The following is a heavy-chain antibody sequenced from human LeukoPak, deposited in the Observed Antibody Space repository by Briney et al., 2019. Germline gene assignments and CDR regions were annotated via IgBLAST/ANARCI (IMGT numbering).Heavy chain of an antibody. CDR3: VKDLSGSYTFDY. V-gene: IGHV3-64D*09. D-gene: IGHD1-26*01. Sequence: GGSVRLSCSASGLTFSRRAMHWARHGPGGGREYVSGINDYGSRTHYGDSAKGRFIISRDDYRNTVFLHMNSLRGDDTALYYCVKDLSGSYTFDYGGQGIVVSVSS. CDR1: GLTFSRRA. J-gene: IGHJ4*02. CDR2: INDYGSRT.